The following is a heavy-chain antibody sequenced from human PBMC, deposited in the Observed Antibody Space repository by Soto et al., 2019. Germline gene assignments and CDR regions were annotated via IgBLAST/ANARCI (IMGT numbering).Heavy chain of an antibody. CDR3: ARRYGGNFDY. D-gene: IGHD1-26*01. CDR1: GGSISRYY. Sequence: SETLSLTCTVSGGSISRYYWSWIRQPPGKGLEWIGYIYYSGGTNYNPSLKSRVTISVDTSKNQFSLKVSSVTAADTAVYYCARRYGGNFDYWGQGTLVTVSS. V-gene: IGHV4-59*01. J-gene: IGHJ4*02. CDR2: IYYSGGT.